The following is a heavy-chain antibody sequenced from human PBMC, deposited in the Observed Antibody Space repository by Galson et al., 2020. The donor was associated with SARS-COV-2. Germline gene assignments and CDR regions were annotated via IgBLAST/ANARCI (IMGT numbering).Heavy chain of an antibody. CDR2: ISGRGGST. D-gene: IGHD2-8*02. CDR1: GFTFSSYA. J-gene: IGHJ4*02. V-gene: IGHV3-23*01. CDR3: AKSACCLYCGVDY. Sequence: GESLKISCAASGFTFSSYAMSWVRQAPGKGLEWVSAISGRGGSTYYADSVKGRFTISRDNSKNTLYLQMNSLRAEDTAVYYCAKSACCLYCGVDYWGQGTLVTVSS.